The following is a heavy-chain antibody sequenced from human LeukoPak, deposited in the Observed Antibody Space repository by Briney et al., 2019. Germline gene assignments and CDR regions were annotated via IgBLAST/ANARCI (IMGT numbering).Heavy chain of an antibody. Sequence: GSLRLSCAASGSTFSSYGMHWVRQAPGKGLEWVAVIWYDGSNKYYADSVKGRFTISRDNSKNTLYLQMNSLRAEDTAVYYCARDREQQWLGFDYWGQGTLVTVSS. D-gene: IGHD6-19*01. CDR3: ARDREQQWLGFDY. V-gene: IGHV3-33*01. J-gene: IGHJ4*02. CDR2: IWYDGSNK. CDR1: GSTFSSYG.